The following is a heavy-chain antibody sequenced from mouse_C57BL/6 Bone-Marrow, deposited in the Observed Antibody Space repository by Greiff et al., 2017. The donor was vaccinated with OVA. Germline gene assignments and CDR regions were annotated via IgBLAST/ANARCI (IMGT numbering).Heavy chain of an antibody. CDR2: INPSTGGT. CDR3: TRVLPWFAY. CDR1: GYSFTGYY. Sequence: VQLQQSGPELVKPGASVKISCKASGYSFTGYYMNWVKQSPEKSLEWIGEINPSTGGTTYNQKFKAKATLTVDKSSSTAYMELSSLTNEDSAVYYCTRVLPWFAYWGQGTLVTVSA. V-gene: IGHV1-42*01. J-gene: IGHJ3*01.